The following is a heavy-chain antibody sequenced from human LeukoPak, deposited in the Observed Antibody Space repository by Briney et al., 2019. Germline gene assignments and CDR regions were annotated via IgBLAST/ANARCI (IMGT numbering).Heavy chain of an antibody. CDR1: GFTVSSNY. D-gene: IGHD6-19*01. J-gene: IGHJ4*02. CDR3: ARDEAPGYSSGWYPSSFDY. CDR2: IYSGGST. V-gene: IGHV3-66*01. Sequence: GGSLRLSCAASGFTVSSNYMSWVRQAPGKGLGWVSVIYSGGSTYYADSVKGRFTISRDNSKNTLYLQMNSLRAEDTAVYYCARDEAPGYSSGWYPSSFDYWGQGTLVTVSS.